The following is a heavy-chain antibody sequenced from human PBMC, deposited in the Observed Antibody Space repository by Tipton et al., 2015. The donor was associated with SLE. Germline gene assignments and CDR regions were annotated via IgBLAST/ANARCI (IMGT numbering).Heavy chain of an antibody. CDR1: GFSFSSYA. Sequence: SLRLSCAASGFSFSSYAMTWVRQVPGKGLEWVSSISGSGDITYYADSVKGRFTISRDNSQNTLYLQMNSLRAEDTAVYYCAREDYGDFDYWGQGTLVTVFS. J-gene: IGHJ4*02. V-gene: IGHV3-23*01. CDR3: AREDYGDFDY. CDR2: ISGSGDIT. D-gene: IGHD4/OR15-4a*01.